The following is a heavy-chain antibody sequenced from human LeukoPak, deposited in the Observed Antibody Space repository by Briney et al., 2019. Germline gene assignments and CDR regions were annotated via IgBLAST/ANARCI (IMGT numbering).Heavy chain of an antibody. CDR1: GGSISSGSYF. CDR2: MYISGSS. J-gene: IGHJ6*03. D-gene: IGHD1-14*01. V-gene: IGHV4-61*02. Sequence: PSETLSLTCTVSGGSISSGSYFWSWIRQPAGKGLEWIGRMYISGSSNYNPSLKSRVTISLDTSKNQFSLKLTSVTVADTAVYYCARGHREPGYYYMDVWGKGTTVTVSS. CDR3: ARGHREPGYYYMDV.